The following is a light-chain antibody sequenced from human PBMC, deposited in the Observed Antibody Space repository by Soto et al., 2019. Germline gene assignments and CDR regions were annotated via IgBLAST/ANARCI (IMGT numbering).Light chain of an antibody. Sequence: DIQMTQSPSTLSASVGDTVTVTCRASQSVSGWLAWYQQKPGEAPKLLIYATSNLQSGVPSRFSGSGSGTDFTLTISSLQREDFAIYHCQRSYSAPLTFGQGTKVEIK. CDR3: QRSYSAPLT. V-gene: IGKV1-39*01. J-gene: IGKJ1*01. CDR1: QSVSGW. CDR2: ATS.